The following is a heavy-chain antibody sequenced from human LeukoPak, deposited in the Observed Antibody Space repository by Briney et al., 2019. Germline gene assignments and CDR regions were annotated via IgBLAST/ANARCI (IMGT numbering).Heavy chain of an antibody. CDR3: AITGDYGDYERDY. Sequence: PSETLSLTCAVYGGSFSGYYWSWIRQPPGKGLEWIGEINHSGSTNYNPSLKSRVTISVDTSKNQFSLKLSSVTAADTAVYYCAITGDYGDYERDYWGRGTLVTVSS. CDR1: GGSFSGYY. J-gene: IGHJ4*02. D-gene: IGHD4-17*01. V-gene: IGHV4-34*01. CDR2: INHSGST.